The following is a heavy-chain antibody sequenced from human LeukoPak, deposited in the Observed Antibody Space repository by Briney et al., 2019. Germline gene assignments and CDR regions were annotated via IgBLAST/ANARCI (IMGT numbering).Heavy chain of an antibody. D-gene: IGHD3-9*01. J-gene: IGHJ6*02. Sequence: GGSLRLSCAASGFTFSSYDMHWLRQATGKGLEWVSAIGTAGDTYYPGSVKGRFTISRENAKNSLYLQMNSLRAGDTAVYYCARGPKYYDILTGYYTTQGYGMDVWGQGTTVTVSS. CDR1: GFTFSSYD. CDR2: IGTAGDT. V-gene: IGHV3-13*01. CDR3: ARGPKYYDILTGYYTTQGYGMDV.